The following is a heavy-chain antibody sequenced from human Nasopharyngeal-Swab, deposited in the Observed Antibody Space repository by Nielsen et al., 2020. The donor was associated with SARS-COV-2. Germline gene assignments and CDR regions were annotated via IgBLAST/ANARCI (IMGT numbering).Heavy chain of an antibody. J-gene: IGHJ5*02. V-gene: IGHV1-46*01. CDR1: GYTFTSYY. CDR3: ARNPGVVLEYGWFDP. Sequence: ASVKVSCKASGYTFTSYYMHWVRQAPGQGLEWMGIINPSGGSTSYAQKFQSRVTITADESTSTAYMELSSLRSEDTAVYYCARNPGVVLEYGWFDPWGRGTLVTVSS. D-gene: IGHD3-3*01. CDR2: INPSGGST.